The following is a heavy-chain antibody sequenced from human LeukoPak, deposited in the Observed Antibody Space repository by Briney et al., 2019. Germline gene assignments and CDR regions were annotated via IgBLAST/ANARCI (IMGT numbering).Heavy chain of an antibody. V-gene: IGHV3-48*03. D-gene: IGHD3-22*01. Sequence: GGSLRLSCAASGFTFSSYEMNWVRQAPGKGLEWVSYISSSGSTIYYADSVKGRFTISRDNAKNSLYLQMNSLGAEDTAVYYCAREIGSGYYFAKDYWGQGTLVTVSS. CDR3: AREIGSGYYFAKDY. J-gene: IGHJ4*02. CDR2: ISSSGSTI. CDR1: GFTFSSYE.